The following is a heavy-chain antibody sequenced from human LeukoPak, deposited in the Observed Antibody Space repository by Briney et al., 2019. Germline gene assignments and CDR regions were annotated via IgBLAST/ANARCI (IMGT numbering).Heavy chain of an antibody. V-gene: IGHV4-30-4*08. D-gene: IGHD3-10*01. CDR3: DSGLSGMVRGEPDYMDV. CDR1: GGSMNCGDYY. J-gene: IGHJ6*03. Sequence: PSETLSLICTVSGGSMNCGDYYWRWIRQPPGKGLERIGYIYYSGSTYYNPSLKGRVTISVDTSKNQFSLKLSSVTAADTAVCYCDSGLSGMVRGEPDYMDVWGKGTTVTVSS. CDR2: IYYSGST.